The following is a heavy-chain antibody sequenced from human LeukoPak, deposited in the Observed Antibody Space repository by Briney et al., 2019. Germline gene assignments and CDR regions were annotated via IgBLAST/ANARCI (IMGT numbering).Heavy chain of an antibody. D-gene: IGHD1-7*01. Sequence: SETLSPTCAVSGGSISSGSYSWSWIRQPPGKGLEWIGYIYHSGSTYYNPSLKSRVTISVDRSKNQFSLKLTSVTAADTAVYYCARFPRITGTTSDGFDIWGQGTMVTVSS. V-gene: IGHV4-30-2*01. CDR3: ARFPRITGTTSDGFDI. CDR2: IYHSGST. J-gene: IGHJ3*02. CDR1: GGSISSGSYS.